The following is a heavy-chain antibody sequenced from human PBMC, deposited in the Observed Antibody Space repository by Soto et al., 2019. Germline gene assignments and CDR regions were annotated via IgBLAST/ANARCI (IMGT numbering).Heavy chain of an antibody. CDR2: IIPMFGIP. CDR1: GGTFRRPG. D-gene: IGHD2-2*01. CDR3: VRGTRDCSSVSCYPPLGSFHYRIDF. Sequence: SVKVSGKAAGGTFRRPGINWVRQVPGQRLEWMGGIIPMFGIPNHGPKFRGKVTTNADEFTSTADMDLSSLRSDDTTIYYCVRGTRDCSSVSCYPPLGSFHYRIDFWGKSTTVTLPS. V-gene: IGHV1-69*13. J-gene: IGHJ6*04.